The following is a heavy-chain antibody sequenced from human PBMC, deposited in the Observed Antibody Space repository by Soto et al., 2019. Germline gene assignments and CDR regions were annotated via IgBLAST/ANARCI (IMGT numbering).Heavy chain of an antibody. D-gene: IGHD3-22*01. Sequence: LRLSCAASGFTFSSYNLNWVRQAPGKGLEWVSAITGSGVSTYYADSVKGRFTISRDNSKNRLYLQMNSLRAEGTAVYYCARGLYYYDSSGYYPEDYFDNWGQGTQVTVSS. CDR3: ARGLYYYDSSGYYPEDYFDN. CDR1: GFTFSSYN. CDR2: ITGSGVST. V-gene: IGHV3-23*01. J-gene: IGHJ4*02.